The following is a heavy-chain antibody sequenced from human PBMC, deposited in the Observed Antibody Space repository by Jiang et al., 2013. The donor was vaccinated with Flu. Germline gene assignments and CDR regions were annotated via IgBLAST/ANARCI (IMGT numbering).Heavy chain of an antibody. CDR3: ASNSDYDYVWGSYRIDY. Sequence: GAEVKKPGESLKISCKGSGYSFTSYWIGWVRQMPGKGLEWMGIIYPGDSDTRYSPSFQGQVTISADKSISTAYLQWSSLKASDTAMYYCASNSDYDYVWGSYRIDYWGQGTLVTVSS. J-gene: IGHJ4*02. V-gene: IGHV5-51*01. CDR1: GYSFTSYW. D-gene: IGHD3-16*02. CDR2: IYPGDSDT.